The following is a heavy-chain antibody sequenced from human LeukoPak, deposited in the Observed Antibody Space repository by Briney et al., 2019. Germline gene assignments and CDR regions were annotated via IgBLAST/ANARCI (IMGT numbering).Heavy chain of an antibody. CDR2: IYSGGST. J-gene: IGHJ6*02. CDR3: ARDGYYDILTGYYNPYYYYGMDV. Sequence: GGSLRLSCAASGFTVSSNYMSWVRQAPGKGLEWVSVIYSGGSTYYADSVKGRFTISRDNSKNTLYLQMNSLRAEDTAVYYCARDGYYDILTGYYNPYYYYGMDVWGQGTTVTVSS. V-gene: IGHV3-66*01. D-gene: IGHD3-9*01. CDR1: GFTVSSNY.